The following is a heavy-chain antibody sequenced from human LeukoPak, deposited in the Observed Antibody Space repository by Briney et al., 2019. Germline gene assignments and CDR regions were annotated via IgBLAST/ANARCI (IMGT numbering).Heavy chain of an antibody. J-gene: IGHJ4*02. V-gene: IGHV3-30*02. Sequence: PGGSLRLSCAASGFTFSSYGMHWVRQAPGKGLEWVAFIRYDGSNKYYADSVKGRFTISRDNSKNTLYLQMNSLRAEDTAVYYCAKDRPAAIAFDDYWGQGTLVTVSS. CDR1: GFTFSSYG. CDR2: IRYDGSNK. CDR3: AKDRPAAIAFDDY. D-gene: IGHD2-2*01.